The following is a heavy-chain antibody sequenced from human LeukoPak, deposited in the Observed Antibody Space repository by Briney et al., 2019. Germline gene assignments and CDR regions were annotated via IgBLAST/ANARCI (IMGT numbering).Heavy chain of an antibody. V-gene: IGHV1-69*04. CDR1: GGTFSSYA. CDR3: ATYSGSYSQHAFDI. CDR2: IIPILGIA. D-gene: IGHD1-26*01. Sequence: GASVKVSCKASGGTFSSYAISWVRQAPGQGLEWMGRIIPILGIANYAQKFQGRVTITADKSTSTAYMELSSLRSEDTAVYYCATYSGSYSQHAFDIWGQGTMVTVSS. J-gene: IGHJ3*02.